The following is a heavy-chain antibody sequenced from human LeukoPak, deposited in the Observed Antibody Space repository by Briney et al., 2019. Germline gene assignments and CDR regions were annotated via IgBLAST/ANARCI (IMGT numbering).Heavy chain of an antibody. CDR2: IYHSGST. Sequence: PSETLSLTCTVSGYSISSGYYWGWIRQPPGKGLEWIGSIYHSGSTYYNPSLKSRVTISADTSKNQFSLKLSSVTAADTAVYYCARGPYSSGWYLSMVRASYYYYYMDVWGKGTTVTVSS. CDR1: GYSISSGYY. D-gene: IGHD6-19*01. V-gene: IGHV4-38-2*02. J-gene: IGHJ6*03. CDR3: ARGPYSSGWYLSMVRASYYYYYMDV.